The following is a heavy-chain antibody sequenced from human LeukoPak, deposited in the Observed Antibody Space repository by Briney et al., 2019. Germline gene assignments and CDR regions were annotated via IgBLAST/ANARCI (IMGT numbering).Heavy chain of an antibody. Sequence: GGSLRLSCAASGFTFSSYWMHWVRQAPGKGLEWVSGIGGGGFSTNYADSVKGRFTISRDNSKNTLYLQMNSLRADDTAVYYCAKGSMNWGNYFFDYWGQGTLVTVSS. CDR1: GFTFSSYW. D-gene: IGHD7-27*01. CDR3: AKGSMNWGNYFFDY. V-gene: IGHV3-23*01. J-gene: IGHJ4*02. CDR2: IGGGGFST.